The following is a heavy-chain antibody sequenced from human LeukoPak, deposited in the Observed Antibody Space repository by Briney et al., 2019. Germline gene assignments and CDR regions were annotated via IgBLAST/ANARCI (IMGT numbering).Heavy chain of an antibody. J-gene: IGHJ4*02. CDR1: GFTVSSNY. D-gene: IGHD3-22*01. CDR3: ARGSGYDSSGYYYAF. CDR2: IYSGGST. V-gene: IGHV3-53*01. Sequence: GGSLRLSCAASGFTVSSNYMSWLRQAPEKGLEWVSVIYSGGSTYYADSVKGRFTISRDNSKNTLYLQMNSLRAEDTAVYYCARGSGYDSSGYYYAFWRQGTLVTVSS.